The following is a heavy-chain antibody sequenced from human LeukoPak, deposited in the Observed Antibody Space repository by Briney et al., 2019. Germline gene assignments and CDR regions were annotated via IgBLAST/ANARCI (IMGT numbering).Heavy chain of an antibody. CDR1: GGSISSYY. V-gene: IGHV4-4*07. D-gene: IGHD6-13*01. CDR2: IYTSGSTP. J-gene: IGHJ1*01. CDR3: ARVAAGIGFFQH. Sequence: SETLSLTCTVSGGSISSYYWSWIRQSAGKGLEWIGRIYTSGSTPDYSPSLKSRVTMSIDTSKNQLSLKVSSVTAADTAVYYCARVAAGIGFFQHWGQGTLVTVSS.